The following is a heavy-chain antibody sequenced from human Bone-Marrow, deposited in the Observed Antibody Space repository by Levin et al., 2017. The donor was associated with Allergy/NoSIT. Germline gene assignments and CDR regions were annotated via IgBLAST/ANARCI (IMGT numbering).Heavy chain of an antibody. D-gene: IGHD1-26*01. CDR1: GFGLSGYA. Sequence: GGSLRLSCTSSGFGLSGYAVHWVRQAPGKGLEWVPTISHDTYDRFYTKSVRGRFTTSRDNSKNMVFLQMSSLRTDDTALYFCARSYSGTSAFDLWGQGAPVSVSS. CDR2: ISHDTYDR. J-gene: IGHJ4*02. V-gene: IGHV3-30*04. CDR3: ARSYSGTSAFDL.